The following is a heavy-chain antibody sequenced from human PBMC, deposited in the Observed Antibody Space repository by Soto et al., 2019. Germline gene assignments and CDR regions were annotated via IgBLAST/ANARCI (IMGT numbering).Heavy chain of an antibody. CDR1: GFTFSSYA. J-gene: IGHJ4*02. Sequence: GGSLRLSCAASGFTFSSYAMHWVRQAPGKGLEWVAVIWDDGSNKYYADSVKGRFTISRDNSKNTLYLQMSSLRAEDTAVYYCVRDETVFRVTLPFDYWGQGALVTVSS. V-gene: IGHV3-33*01. CDR2: IWDDGSNK. D-gene: IGHD2-21*02. CDR3: VRDETVFRVTLPFDY.